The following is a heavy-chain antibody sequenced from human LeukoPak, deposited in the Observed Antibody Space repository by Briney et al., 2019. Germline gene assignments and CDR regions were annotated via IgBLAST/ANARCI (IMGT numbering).Heavy chain of an antibody. D-gene: IGHD2-21*02. CDR2: IYTSGSTINNPSLKNT. Sequence: KPSQTLSLTCTVSGDSISSGSYYWTWIRQPAGKGLEWIGRIYTSGSTINNPSLKNTNYNPSLKSRLTMSVDRSKNQFSLKMTSVTAADTAMYYCARDTALWTFDIWGQGTKVTVSS. CDR1: GDSISSGSYY. V-gene: IGHV4-61*02. J-gene: IGHJ3*02. CDR3: ARDTALWTFDI.